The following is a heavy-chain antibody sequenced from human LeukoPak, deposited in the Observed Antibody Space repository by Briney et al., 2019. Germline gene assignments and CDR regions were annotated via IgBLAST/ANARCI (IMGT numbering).Heavy chain of an antibody. CDR1: GFTFSSYG. CDR2: ISGSGGST. J-gene: IGHJ4*02. V-gene: IGHV3-23*01. CDR3: AKDGSPCGGDCYYGYYFDY. Sequence: GGSLRLSCAASGFTFSSYGMHWVRQAPGKGLEWVSAISGSGGSTYYADSVKGRFTISRDNSKNTLYLQMNSLRAEDTAVYYCAKDGSPCGGDCYYGYYFDYWGQGTLVTVSS. D-gene: IGHD2-21*01.